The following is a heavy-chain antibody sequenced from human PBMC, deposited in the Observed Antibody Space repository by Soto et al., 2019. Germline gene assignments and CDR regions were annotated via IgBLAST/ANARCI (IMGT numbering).Heavy chain of an antibody. D-gene: IGHD2-2*01. CDR3: ARSRAGRTAASYYDYMDV. V-gene: IGHV3-7*01. CDR1: GFSFSDYW. Sequence: EVQLVESGGGLVQPGGSLRLSCAAAGFSFSDYWMTWVRQPPGKGLEWVANIKQDGSEKYYADSAKGRFTISRDNAKSSLYLQMNSLRAEDTAVYYCARSRAGRTAASYYDYMDVWGKGTTVTVSS. J-gene: IGHJ6*03. CDR2: IKQDGSEK.